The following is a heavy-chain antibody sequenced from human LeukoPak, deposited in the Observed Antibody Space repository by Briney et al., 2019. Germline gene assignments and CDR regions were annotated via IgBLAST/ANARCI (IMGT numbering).Heavy chain of an antibody. CDR2: IYYTGST. V-gene: IGHV4-39*01. Sequence: PSETLSLTCTVSGGSISSSSYYWGWIRQPPGKGLEWIGSIYYTGSTYYNPSLKSRVTMSVDTSKNQFSLKLSSVTAADTAVYYCATRPSYYDSSGYDYWGQGTLVTVSS. CDR3: ATRPSYYDSSGYDY. CDR1: GGSISSSSYY. J-gene: IGHJ4*02. D-gene: IGHD3-22*01.